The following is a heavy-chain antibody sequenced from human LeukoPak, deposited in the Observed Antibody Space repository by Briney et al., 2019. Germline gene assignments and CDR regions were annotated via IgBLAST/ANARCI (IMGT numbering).Heavy chain of an antibody. D-gene: IGHD1-26*01. Sequence: GRSLRLSCAASGFTFSSSAMHWVRQAAGKGLEWVAVISYDGSNKYYADSVKGRFTISRDNSKNTLYLQMNSLRAEDTAVYYCARGGLGVHGALNYYYGIHVWGQGTTVTVSS. J-gene: IGHJ6*02. CDR3: ARGGLGVHGALNYYYGIHV. CDR1: GFTFSSSA. V-gene: IGHV3-30*04. CDR2: ISYDGSNK.